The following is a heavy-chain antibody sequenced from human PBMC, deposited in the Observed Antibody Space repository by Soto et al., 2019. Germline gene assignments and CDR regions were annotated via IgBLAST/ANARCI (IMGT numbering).Heavy chain of an antibody. V-gene: IGHV5-10-1*04. CDR1: GYSFTSYW. CDR2: IDPSDSDT. CDR3: ARVYYDFWGGPVDYSYYYYMDV. D-gene: IGHD3-3*01. Sequence: GESLKISCKGSGYSFTSYWISWVRQMPGKGLEWMGRIDPSDSDTRYSPSFQGQVTISADKSISTAYLQCSSLKASDTAMYYCARVYYDFWGGPVDYSYYYYMDVWGKGSTVTIS. J-gene: IGHJ6*03.